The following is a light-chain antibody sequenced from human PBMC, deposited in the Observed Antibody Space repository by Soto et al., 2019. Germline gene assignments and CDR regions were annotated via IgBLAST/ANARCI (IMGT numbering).Light chain of an antibody. CDR1: NIGTKR. J-gene: IGLJ2*01. CDR2: DDS. Sequence: SYELTQPPSVSVAPGQTATITCGGSNIGTKRVHWYQQKPGQAPVLVVYDDSDRPSGIPERFSGSNSGVTATLTISRVEAGDEADYYCQVWDNSSDHVVFGGGTKVTVL. V-gene: IGLV3-21*02. CDR3: QVWDNSSDHVV.